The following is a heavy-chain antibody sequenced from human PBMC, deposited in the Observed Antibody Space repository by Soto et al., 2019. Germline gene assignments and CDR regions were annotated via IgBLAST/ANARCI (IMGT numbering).Heavy chain of an antibody. Sequence: EVQLMESGGALVQPGGSLRLSCVASGFSFSSHSVTWVRQAPGKGPEWVSTISGSGGHIYYVDSVKGRFTIAKDNSKNTLYLQMNSLGAEDAALYYCAQPHLGAMAPFDDWGQGTLVTVSS. CDR2: ISGSGGHI. J-gene: IGHJ4*02. D-gene: IGHD5-18*01. CDR3: AQPHLGAMAPFDD. CDR1: GFSFSSHS. V-gene: IGHV3-23*01.